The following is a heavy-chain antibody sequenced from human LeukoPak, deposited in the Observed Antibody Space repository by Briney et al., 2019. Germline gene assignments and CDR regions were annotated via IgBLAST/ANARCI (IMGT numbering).Heavy chain of an antibody. CDR2: IKSRSDGGTT. CDR3: TTGNWGSFSY. CDR1: GFTFSNAW. D-gene: IGHD7-27*01. J-gene: IGHJ4*02. Sequence: GGSLRLSCAASGFTFSNAWMNWVRQAPGKGLEWVGRIKSRSDGGTTDYVAPVKGRFTISRDDSKHTLYLQVSSLKTEDTAVYYCTTGNWGSFSYWGQGTLVTVSS. V-gene: IGHV3-15*01.